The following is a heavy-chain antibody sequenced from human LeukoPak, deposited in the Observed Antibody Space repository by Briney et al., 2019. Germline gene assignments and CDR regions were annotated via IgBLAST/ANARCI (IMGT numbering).Heavy chain of an antibody. CDR3: ASSGWYAGWFDP. CDR1: GGSISSGGYY. CDR2: IYYSGST. J-gene: IGHJ5*02. Sequence: SETLSLTCTVSGGSISSGGYYWSWIRQPPGKGLEWIGYIYYSGSTNYNPSLKSRVTISVDTSKNQFSLKLSSVTAADTAVYYCASSGWYAGWFDPWGQGTLVTVSS. D-gene: IGHD6-19*01. V-gene: IGHV4-61*08.